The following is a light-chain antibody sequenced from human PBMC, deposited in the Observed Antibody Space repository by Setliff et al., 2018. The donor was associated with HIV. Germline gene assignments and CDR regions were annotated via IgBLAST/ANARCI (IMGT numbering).Light chain of an antibody. V-gene: IGLV2-14*03. CDR3: CSYTSSSTFV. J-gene: IGLJ2*01. CDR2: DVS. Sequence: QSALAQPASVSGSPGQSITISCTGTSSDIGDYNYASWYQQHPGKAPKVMIYDVSKRPSGVSTRFSGSKSGDTASLTISGLQAEDEAHYYCCSYTSSSTFVFGGGTKVTVL. CDR1: SSDIGDYNY.